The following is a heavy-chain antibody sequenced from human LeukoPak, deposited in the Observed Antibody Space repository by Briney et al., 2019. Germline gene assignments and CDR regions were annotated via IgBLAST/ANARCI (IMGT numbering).Heavy chain of an antibody. CDR1: GDSISSYY. Sequence: PSETLSLTWTVSGDSISSYYCSWLRQPPGNRLEWIGYVYNSVSTNYNPSLRRRVTLSLDTSRNPFSLKLTSVTAADTAVYFCARDYRGFTPGWFDDWGQATLVTVYS. V-gene: IGHV4-59*01. D-gene: IGHD3-16*02. CDR3: ARDYRGFTPGWFDD. CDR2: VYNSVST. J-gene: IGHJ4*02.